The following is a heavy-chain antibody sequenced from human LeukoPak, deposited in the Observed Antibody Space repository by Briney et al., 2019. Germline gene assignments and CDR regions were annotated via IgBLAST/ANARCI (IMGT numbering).Heavy chain of an antibody. D-gene: IGHD2-15*01. CDR1: GYTFTGYY. CDR3: ATHCAGGSCVRGNY. CDR2: INPNSGGT. J-gene: IGHJ4*02. V-gene: IGHV1-2*02. Sequence: GASVKVSCKASGYTFTGYYMHWVRQAPGQGLEWMGWINPNSGGTNYAQKFQGRVTMTRDTSTSTAYMELSTLRSDDTAVYYCATHCAGGSCVRGNYWGQGTLVTVSS.